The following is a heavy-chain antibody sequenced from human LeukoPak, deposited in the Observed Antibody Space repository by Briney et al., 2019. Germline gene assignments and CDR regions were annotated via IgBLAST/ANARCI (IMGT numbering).Heavy chain of an antibody. V-gene: IGHV4-4*02. CDR3: ARERSITMVRGASYGLDV. Sequence: SGTLSLTCAISGGSISSSNWWSWVRQPPGKGLEWIGEIYHSGSTNYSPSLKSRVTISVDKSKNHFSLKLSSVTAADTAVYFCARERSITMVRGASYGLDVWGRGTTVTVSS. CDR1: GGSISSSNW. CDR2: IYHSGST. D-gene: IGHD3-10*01. J-gene: IGHJ6*02.